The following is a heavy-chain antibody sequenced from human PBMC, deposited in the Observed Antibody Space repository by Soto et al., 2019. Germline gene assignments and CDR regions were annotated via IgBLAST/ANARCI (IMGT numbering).Heavy chain of an antibody. CDR1: GYTFTSYG. CDR3: ARTSGYSSTDNWFDP. Sequence: QVQLVQSGAEVKKHGASVKVSCKASGYTFTSYGISWVRQSPGQGLEWMGWISAYNGNTNNAQKFQGRVAVTTDTSTSTAYMELMNLRSDDTAVYYCARTSGYSSTDNWFDPWGQGTLVTVSS. J-gene: IGHJ5*02. D-gene: IGHD6-13*01. CDR2: ISAYNGNT. V-gene: IGHV1-18*01.